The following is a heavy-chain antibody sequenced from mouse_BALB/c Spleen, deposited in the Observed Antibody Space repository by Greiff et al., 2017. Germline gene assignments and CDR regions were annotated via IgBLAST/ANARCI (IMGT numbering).Heavy chain of an antibody. Sequence: DVHLVESGGGLVKPGGSLKLSCAASGFTFSSYAMSWVRQSPEKRLEWVAEISSGGSYTYYPDTVTGRFTISRDNAKNTLYLEMSSLRSEDTAMYYCARVDYYGSSYLDYWGQGTSVTVSS. J-gene: IGHJ4*01. V-gene: IGHV5-9-4*01. CDR2: ISSGGSYT. D-gene: IGHD1-1*01. CDR1: GFTFSSYA. CDR3: ARVDYYGSSYLDY.